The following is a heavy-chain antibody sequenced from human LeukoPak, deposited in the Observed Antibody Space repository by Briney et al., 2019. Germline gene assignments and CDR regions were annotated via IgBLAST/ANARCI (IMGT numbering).Heavy chain of an antibody. D-gene: IGHD3-16*01. CDR2: IYYSGST. CDR1: GGSISTYY. Sequence: SETLSLTCTVSGGSISTYYWTWIRQPPGKGLEWIGYIYYSGSTNYNPSLKSRVTMSVDTSKNQFSLKMNSVTAADTAVYYCARDRLGLPVDYWGRGTLVTVSS. CDR3: ARDRLGLPVDY. V-gene: IGHV4-59*01. J-gene: IGHJ4*02.